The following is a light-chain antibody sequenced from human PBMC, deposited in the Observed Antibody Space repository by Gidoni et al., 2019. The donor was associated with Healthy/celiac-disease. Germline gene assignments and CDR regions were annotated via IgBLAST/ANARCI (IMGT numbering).Light chain of an antibody. Sequence: DIQMTQSPSTLSASVGDRVTITCRTSQRISSFLNWYQQKPEKAPKLLIDAACSLQSGVPSRFSGSGSGTDFTITISSQQTEDFTTYYCQQSYSTPPTFGGGTKVEIK. CDR1: QRISSF. V-gene: IGKV1-39*01. CDR2: AAC. CDR3: QQSYSTPPT. J-gene: IGKJ4*01.